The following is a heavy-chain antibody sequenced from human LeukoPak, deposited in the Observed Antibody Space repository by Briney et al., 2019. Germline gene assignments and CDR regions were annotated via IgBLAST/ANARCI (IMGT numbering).Heavy chain of an antibody. CDR3: ARVENLYYYDSSGYYRPADAFDI. V-gene: IGHV3-7*01. CDR1: GFTFSSYW. D-gene: IGHD3-22*01. J-gene: IGHJ3*02. CDR2: IKQDGSEK. Sequence: GGSLRLSCAASGFTFSSYWMSWVRQAPGKGLEWVANIKQDGSEKYYVDSVKGRFTISRDNAKNSLYLQMNSLRAEDTAVYYCARVENLYYYDSSGYYRPADAFDIWGQGTMVTVSS.